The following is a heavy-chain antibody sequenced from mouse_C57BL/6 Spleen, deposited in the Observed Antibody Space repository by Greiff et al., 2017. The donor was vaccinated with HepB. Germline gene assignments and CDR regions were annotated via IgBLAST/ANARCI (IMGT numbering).Heavy chain of an antibody. CDR3: TRTYGYGAWFAY. CDR2: IDPDTGGT. D-gene: IGHD2-2*01. Sequence: VQLQQSGAELVRPGASVTLSCKASGYTFTDYDMHWVKQTPVHGLEWIGAIDPDTGGTAYNQKFKGKAILTADKSSSTAYMELRSLTSEDSAVYYCTRTYGYGAWFAYWGQGTLVTVSA. J-gene: IGHJ3*01. V-gene: IGHV1-15*01. CDR1: GYTFTDYD.